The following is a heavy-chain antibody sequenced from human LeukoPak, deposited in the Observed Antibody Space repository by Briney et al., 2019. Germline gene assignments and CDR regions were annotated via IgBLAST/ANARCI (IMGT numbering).Heavy chain of an antibody. J-gene: IGHJ4*02. CDR3: ARGNHCGSTSCALDY. V-gene: IGHV5-51*01. Sequence: GESLKISCKASGYTFTNYWIGWVRQMPGKGLEWMGIIYPGDSDTRYSPSFRGQVIISADKSIRTACLQWTSLKASDTAMYYCARGNHCGSTSCALDYWGQGTLVTVSS. CDR2: IYPGDSDT. D-gene: IGHD2-2*01. CDR1: GYTFTNYW.